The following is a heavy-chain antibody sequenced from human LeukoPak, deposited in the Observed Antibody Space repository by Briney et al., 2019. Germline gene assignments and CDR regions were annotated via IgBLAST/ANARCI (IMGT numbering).Heavy chain of an antibody. CDR3: ARVLGITMVRGVIITDPYYYYYMGV. J-gene: IGHJ6*03. CDR2: ISAYNGNT. Sequence: ASVKVSCKASGYTFTGYYMHWVRQAPGQGLEWMGWISAYNGNTNYAQKLQGRVTMTTDTSTSTAYMELRSLRSDDTAVYYCARVLGITMVRGVIITDPYYYYYMGVWGKGTTVTISS. CDR1: GYTFTGYY. D-gene: IGHD3-10*01. V-gene: IGHV1-18*04.